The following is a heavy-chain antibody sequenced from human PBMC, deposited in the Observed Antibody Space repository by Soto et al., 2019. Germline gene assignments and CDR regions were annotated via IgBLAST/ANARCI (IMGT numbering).Heavy chain of an antibody. Sequence: KTSETLSLTCFVSGYSITAGGYYWSWIRHHPGKGLEWIGSFYSSGSIIYNPSLRSRVSISGDTSSNQFSMSLTSVTASDTARYYCARMYSSGSGWFNPGAREPWSPSPQ. CDR3: ARMYSSGSGWFNP. CDR1: GYSITAGGYY. D-gene: IGHD6-19*01. CDR2: FYSSGSI. J-gene: IGHJ5*02. V-gene: IGHV4-31*03.